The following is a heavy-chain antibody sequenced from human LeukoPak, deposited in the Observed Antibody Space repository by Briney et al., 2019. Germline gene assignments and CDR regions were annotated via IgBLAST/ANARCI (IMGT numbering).Heavy chain of an antibody. CDR2: IKEDGSIQ. V-gene: IGHV3-7*03. Sequence: GGSLRLSCVASGFTFSSYWMTWVRQAPGKGLEWLANIKEDGSIQYYLDSVKGRFTISRDNSKNTLYLQMNSLRAEDTAVYYCANGDSSYYFDYWGQGTLVTVSS. CDR1: GFTFSSYW. J-gene: IGHJ4*02. CDR3: ANGDSSYYFDY. D-gene: IGHD2-21*01.